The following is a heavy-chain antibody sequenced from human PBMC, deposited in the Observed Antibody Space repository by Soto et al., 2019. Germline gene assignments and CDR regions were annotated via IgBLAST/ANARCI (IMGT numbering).Heavy chain of an antibody. CDR3: ARDRYCSGGSCALNYYGMDV. CDR2: IWYDGSNK. V-gene: IGHV3-33*01. D-gene: IGHD2-15*01. J-gene: IGHJ6*02. Sequence: QVQLVESGGGVVQPGRSLRLSCAASGFTFSSYGMHWVRQAPGKGLAWGAVIWYDGSNKYYADSVKGRFTISRDNSKNTLYLQMNSLREEDTAVYYCARDRYCSGGSCALNYYGMDVWGQGTTVTVSS. CDR1: GFTFSSYG.